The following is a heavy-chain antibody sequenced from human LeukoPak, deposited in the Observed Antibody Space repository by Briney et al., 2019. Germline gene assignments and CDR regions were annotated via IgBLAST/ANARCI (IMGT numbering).Heavy chain of an antibody. CDR1: GGTFSSYA. J-gene: IGHJ4*02. CDR2: IIPIFGTA. D-gene: IGHD3-22*01. CDR3: ARSSTYYYDSSGYWSDY. Sequence: SVKVSCKASGGTFSSYAISWVRQAPGQGLEWMGGIIPIFGTANYAQKFQGRVTITADESTSTAYMELSSLRSEDTAVYYCARSSTYYYDSSGYWSDYWGQGTLVTVSS. V-gene: IGHV1-69*13.